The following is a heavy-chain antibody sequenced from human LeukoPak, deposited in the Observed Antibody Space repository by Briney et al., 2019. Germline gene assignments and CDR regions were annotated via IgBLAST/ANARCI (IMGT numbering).Heavy chain of an antibody. CDR1: GGTFSSYT. J-gene: IGHJ3*02. Sequence: SVKVSCKASGGTFSSYTISWVRQAPGQGLEWMGRIIPILDIANYAQKFQGRVTITADKSTSTAYMELSSLRSEDTAVYYCARDLGSTGERRYYYDSSGYYYDAFDIWGQGTMVTVSS. V-gene: IGHV1-69*04. CDR2: IIPILDIA. D-gene: IGHD3-22*01. CDR3: ARDLGSTGERRYYYDSSGYYYDAFDI.